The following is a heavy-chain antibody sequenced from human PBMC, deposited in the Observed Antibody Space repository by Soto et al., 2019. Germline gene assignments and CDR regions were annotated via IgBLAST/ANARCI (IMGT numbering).Heavy chain of an antibody. V-gene: IGHV1-8*01. J-gene: IGHJ4*02. CDR3: ARRKERSGPYYLDL. CDR1: RLTFMTYD. Sequence: APVTFSCTASRLTFMTYDFRCVRPAAGQGLEWMGWMNPNNGNAGFAQKFRGRINMTRNTSISTAYLELSSLRSDDSAVYFCARRKERSGPYYLDLWGQGTQVTVSP. CDR2: MNPNNGNA. D-gene: IGHD6-25*01.